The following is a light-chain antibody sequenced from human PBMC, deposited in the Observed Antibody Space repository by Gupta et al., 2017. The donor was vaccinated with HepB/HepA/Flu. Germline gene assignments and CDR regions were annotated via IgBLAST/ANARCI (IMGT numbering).Light chain of an antibody. Sequence: SSELTQDSSVSVALGQTVKITFQGDSLRSYYASWYQQKPGQATVLVIYGKNNRPSGIPARFSGSSTGNTASLTITGAQAEDEADYYCNSRDSSGNHLGVFGTGTKVTVL. V-gene: IGLV3-19*01. CDR2: GKN. CDR3: NSRDSSGNHLGV. CDR1: SLRSYY. J-gene: IGLJ1*01.